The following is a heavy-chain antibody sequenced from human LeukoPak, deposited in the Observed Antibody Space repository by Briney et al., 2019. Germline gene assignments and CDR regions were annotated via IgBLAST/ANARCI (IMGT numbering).Heavy chain of an antibody. Sequence: GGSLRLSRAASGFTFSSYGMHWVRQAPGKGLEWVAFIRYDGSNKYYADSVKGRFTISRDNSKNTLYLQMNSLRAEDTAVYYCAKDGGSRIYYYYYGMDVRGQGTTVTVSS. J-gene: IGHJ6*02. CDR1: GFTFSSYG. CDR3: AKDGGSRIYYYYYGMDV. V-gene: IGHV3-30*02. CDR2: IRYDGSNK. D-gene: IGHD2-2*01.